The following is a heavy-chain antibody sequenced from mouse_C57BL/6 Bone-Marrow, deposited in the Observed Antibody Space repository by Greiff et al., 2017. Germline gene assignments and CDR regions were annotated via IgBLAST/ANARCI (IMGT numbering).Heavy chain of an antibody. CDR2: IDPNSGGT. CDR3: ARNYWAMDY. CDR1: GYTFTSYW. Sequence: QQSCKASGYTFTSYWMHWVKQRPGRGLEWIGRIDPNSGGTKYNEKFKSKATLTVDKPSSTAYMQLSSLTSEDSAVYYCARNYWAMDYWGQGTSVTVSS. J-gene: IGHJ4*01. V-gene: IGHV1-72*01. D-gene: IGHD2-1*01.